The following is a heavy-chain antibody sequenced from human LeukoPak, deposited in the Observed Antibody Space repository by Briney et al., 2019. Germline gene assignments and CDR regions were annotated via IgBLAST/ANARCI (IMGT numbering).Heavy chain of an antibody. J-gene: IGHJ3*01. V-gene: IGHV3-30-3*01. D-gene: IGHD2-15*01. CDR2: ISSDGSKE. Sequence: GGSLRLSCAASGFTFSGYAMHWVRQAPGKGLEWVAVISSDGSKEYYTDSVKGRFTISRDNSKNTLYLQMNSVRAEDTAVYYCTRDSALLGVAFDLWGQGTVVTVSS. CDR3: TRDSALLGVAFDL. CDR1: GFTFSGYA.